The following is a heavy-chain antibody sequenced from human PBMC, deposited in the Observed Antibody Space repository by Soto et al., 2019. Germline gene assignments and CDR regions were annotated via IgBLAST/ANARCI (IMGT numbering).Heavy chain of an antibody. D-gene: IGHD5-12*01. CDR2: VSHTGNT. J-gene: IGHJ4*02. CDR3: ARNRYGGYDFDY. V-gene: IGHV4-4*02. CDR1: SGSITSSNW. Sequence: QVQLQESGPGLVKPSGTLSLTCAVSSGSITSSNWWSWVRQPPGKGLEWIGEVSHTGNTNYIPSLKSRVTTSVDKSRNQFSLRLSSVTAADTAVYYCARNRYGGYDFDYWGQGTLVTVSS.